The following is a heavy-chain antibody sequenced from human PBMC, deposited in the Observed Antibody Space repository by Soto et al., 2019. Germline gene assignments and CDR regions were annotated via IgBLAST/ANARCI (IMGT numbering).Heavy chain of an antibody. D-gene: IGHD5-18*01. V-gene: IGHV3-23*01. J-gene: IGHJ4*02. Sequence: PGGSLRLSCAASEFIFSTYAMNWVRQAPGKGLEWVSAISSSGGSTFYAESVRGRFTISRDNSINTLYLQMSSLRTEDTAVYYCARDRRIQLWFRFDYWGQGTLVTVSS. CDR2: ISSSGGST. CDR1: EFIFSTYA. CDR3: ARDRRIQLWFRFDY.